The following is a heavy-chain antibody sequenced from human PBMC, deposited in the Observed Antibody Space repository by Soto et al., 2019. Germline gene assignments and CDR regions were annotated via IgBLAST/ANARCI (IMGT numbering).Heavy chain of an antibody. CDR1: GFAFSSSV. D-gene: IGHD6-19*01. J-gene: IGHJ4*02. CDR3: VKSRAGDFAY. Sequence: EVQLLESGGDLVQPGGSLRLSCAASGFAFSSSVMGWVRQAPGKGLEWVSTITVRGDGTFYADSVKGRFSISRDNSENSRSLQMNSLRPDDTATYYCVKSRAGDFAYWGQGTLVTVSS. V-gene: IGHV3-23*01. CDR2: ITVRGDGT.